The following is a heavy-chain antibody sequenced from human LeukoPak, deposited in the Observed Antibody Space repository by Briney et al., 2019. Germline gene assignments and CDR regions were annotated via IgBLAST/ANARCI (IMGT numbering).Heavy chain of an antibody. V-gene: IGHV3-64*01. D-gene: IGHD3-10*01. CDR3: ARGVKLLWFGELSAYMDV. CDR1: GFTFSSYA. Sequence: GGSLRLSCAASGFTFSSYAMHWVRQAPGKGLEYVSAISSNGGSTYYVNSVKGRFTISRDNSKNTLYLQMGSLRAEDMAVYYCARGVKLLWFGELSAYMDVWGKGTTVTVSS. CDR2: ISSNGGST. J-gene: IGHJ6*03.